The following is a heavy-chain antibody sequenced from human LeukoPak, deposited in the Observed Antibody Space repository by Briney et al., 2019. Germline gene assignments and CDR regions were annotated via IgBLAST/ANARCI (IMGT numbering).Heavy chain of an antibody. CDR1: GYTFTGYY. Sequence: ASAKVSCKASGYTFTGYYMHWVRQAPGQGLEWMGWINPNSGGTNYAQKFQGRVTMTRDTSISTAYMELSRLRSDDTAVYYCARGTWIQLYYYYMDVWGKGTTVTVSS. D-gene: IGHD5-18*01. CDR2: INPNSGGT. V-gene: IGHV1-2*02. CDR3: ARGTWIQLYYYYMDV. J-gene: IGHJ6*03.